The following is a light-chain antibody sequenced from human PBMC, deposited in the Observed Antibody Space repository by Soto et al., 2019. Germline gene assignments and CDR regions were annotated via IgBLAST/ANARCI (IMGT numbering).Light chain of an antibody. V-gene: IGLV2-14*01. J-gene: IGLJ3*02. CDR1: SSDVGGYNY. Sequence: QSVLTQPASVSGSPGQSITISCTGTSSDVGGYNYVSWYQQHPGKAPNLMIYEVTTRPSGVSNRLSCSKSGNTASLTISGLQAEDEADYYCSSYTSSSTWVFGGGTKLTVL. CDR2: EVT. CDR3: SSYTSSSTWV.